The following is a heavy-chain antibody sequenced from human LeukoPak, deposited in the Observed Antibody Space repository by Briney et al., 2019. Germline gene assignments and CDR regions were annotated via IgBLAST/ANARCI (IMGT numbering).Heavy chain of an antibody. CDR1: GYSFTSYS. Sequence: GESLRIPCKGSGYSFTSYSIGWARQMPGKGLEWMGITYPGDSDTRNSPSFQGQVSISVAKSTTTAYLQWSSRKASDTDTYWARGVGIQLGRVSEFDYWGQGTLVTVSS. J-gene: IGHJ4*02. CDR2: TYPGDSDT. V-gene: IGHV5-51*01. D-gene: IGHD5-18*01. CDR3: ARGVGIQLGRVSEFDY.